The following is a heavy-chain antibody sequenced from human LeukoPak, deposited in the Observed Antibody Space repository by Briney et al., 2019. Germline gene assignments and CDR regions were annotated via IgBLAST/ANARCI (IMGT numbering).Heavy chain of an antibody. J-gene: IGHJ4*02. CDR1: GFTFSSYW. CDR2: IKQDGSEK. CDR3: ARPRHGSYFFDY. Sequence: GGSLRPSCEASGFTFSSYWMSWVRQAPGKGLEWVANIKQDGSEKYYVDSVKGRFTISRDNAKNSLYLQMKSLRAEDTAVYYRARPRHGSYFFDYWGQGTLVTVSS. D-gene: IGHD1-26*01. V-gene: IGHV3-7*03.